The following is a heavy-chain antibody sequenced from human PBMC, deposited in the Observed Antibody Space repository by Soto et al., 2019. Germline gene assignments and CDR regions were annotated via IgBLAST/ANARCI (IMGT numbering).Heavy chain of an antibody. D-gene: IGHD2-15*01. V-gene: IGHV4-31*02. CDR1: GGSISSGGYY. CDR3: ARARLDIVVVVASYYFDY. CDR2: IYYSGST. Sequence: PSLTCTVSGGSISSGGYYWSWIRQHPGKGLEWIGYIYYSGSTYYNPSLKSRVTISVDTSKNQFSLKLSSVTAADTAVYYCARARLDIVVVVASYYFDYWGQGTLVTVSS. J-gene: IGHJ4*02.